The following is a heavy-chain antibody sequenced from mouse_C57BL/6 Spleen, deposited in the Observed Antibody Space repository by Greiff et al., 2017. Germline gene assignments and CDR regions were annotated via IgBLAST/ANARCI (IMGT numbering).Heavy chain of an antibody. CDR2: IDPSDSYT. D-gene: IGHD1-1*01. CDR3: ARRNGGRYYFDY. J-gene: IGHJ2*01. Sequence: QVQLQQPGAELVMPGASVTLSCKVSGYTFTSYWMHWVKQRPGQGLEWLGEIDPSDSYTNYNQKFKGQTTLTVDKSSSTACMQLSSLTSDDSAVYYCARRNGGRYYFDYWGQGTTLTVSS. V-gene: IGHV1-69*01. CDR1: GYTFTSYW.